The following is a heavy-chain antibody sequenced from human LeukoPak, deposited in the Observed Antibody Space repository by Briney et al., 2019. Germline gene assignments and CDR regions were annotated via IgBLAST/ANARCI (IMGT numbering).Heavy chain of an antibody. D-gene: IGHD4-17*01. CDR3: AKPPYGDYGLFAFDI. V-gene: IGHV3-30*18. J-gene: IGHJ3*02. CDR2: ISYDGSNK. Sequence: GGSLRLSCAVSGFRFSNYWMSWVRQAPGKGLEWVAVISYDGSNKYYADSVKGRFTISRDNSKNTLYLQMNSLRAEDTAVYYCAKPPYGDYGLFAFDIWGQGTMVTVSS. CDR1: GFRFSNYW.